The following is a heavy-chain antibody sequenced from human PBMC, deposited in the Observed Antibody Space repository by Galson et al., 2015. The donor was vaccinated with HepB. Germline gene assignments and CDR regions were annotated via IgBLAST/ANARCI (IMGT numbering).Heavy chain of an antibody. Sequence: SVKVSCKASGFTFTSSAMQWVRQARGQRLEWIGWIVVGSGNANYAQKFQERVTITRDMSTSTAYMELSSLRSEDTAVYYCAASHPSSYAEWLYLYYYYGMDVWGQGTTVTVSS. CDR1: GFTFTSSA. J-gene: IGHJ6*02. CDR2: IVVGSGNA. D-gene: IGHD3-3*01. V-gene: IGHV1-58*02. CDR3: AASHPSSYAEWLYLYYYYGMDV.